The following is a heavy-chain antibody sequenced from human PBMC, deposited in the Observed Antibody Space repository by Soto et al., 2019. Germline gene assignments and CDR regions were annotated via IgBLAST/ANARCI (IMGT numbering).Heavy chain of an antibody. V-gene: IGHV3-53*01. J-gene: IGHJ3*02. CDR3: ARQLYYDSRVSALDI. CDR2: IYSGGST. CDR1: GFTVSSNY. Sequence: EVQLVESGGGLIQPGGSLRLSCAASGFTVSSNYMSWVRQAAGKGLEWVSVIYSGGSTYYADSVKGRFTISRDNSKNTLYLQMNSLRAEDTAVYYCARQLYYDSRVSALDIWGQGTMVTVSS. D-gene: IGHD3-22*01.